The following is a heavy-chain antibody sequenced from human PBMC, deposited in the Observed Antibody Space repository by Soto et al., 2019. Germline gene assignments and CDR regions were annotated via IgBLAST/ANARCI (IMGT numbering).Heavy chain of an antibody. V-gene: IGHV3-21*01. Sequence: GGSLRLSCAASGFTFSSYNINWVRQAPGKGLEWVSSISSSSSYIYYADSVMGRFTISRDNSKNSLYLQMNSLRAEDTAMYYCAREAGTHYYYYGLDVWGQGTTVTSP. CDR1: GFTFSSYN. J-gene: IGHJ6*02. D-gene: IGHD3-10*01. CDR3: AREAGTHYYYYGLDV. CDR2: ISSSSSYI.